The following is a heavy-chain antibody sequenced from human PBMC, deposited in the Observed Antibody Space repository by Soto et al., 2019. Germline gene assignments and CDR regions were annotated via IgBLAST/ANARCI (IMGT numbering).Heavy chain of an antibody. J-gene: IGHJ4*02. D-gene: IGHD3-9*01. CDR3: ARDRYGGLDY. V-gene: IGHV4-39*02. Sequence: QLQLQESGPGLVKPSETLSLTCSVSGGSINSKSYFWGWIRQTPGKGLEWIASIKYVGKTYYSPSLKSRLAISVDTAKNQFSLRLSSVTAADTAVYYWARDRYGGLDYGGLGTLVTVSS. CDR1: GGSINSKSYF. CDR2: IKYVGKT.